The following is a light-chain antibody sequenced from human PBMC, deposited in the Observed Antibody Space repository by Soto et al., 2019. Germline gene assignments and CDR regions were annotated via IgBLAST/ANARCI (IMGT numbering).Light chain of an antibody. J-gene: IGKJ1*01. Sequence: EIVLTQSPGTLSLSPGERATLSCRASHSVSSSYLAWYQQKPGQAPSLLIYGASNRATGIPDWFSGSGSGTDFTLTISRLEPEDFAVYYCQQYDSSPRTFGQGTKVEI. V-gene: IGKV3-20*01. CDR1: HSVSSSY. CDR3: QQYDSSPRT. CDR2: GAS.